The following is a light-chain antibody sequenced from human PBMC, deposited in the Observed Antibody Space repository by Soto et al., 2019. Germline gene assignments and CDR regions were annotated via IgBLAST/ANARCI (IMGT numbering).Light chain of an antibody. V-gene: IGLV2-23*02. CDR1: SSDVGRYNI. J-gene: IGLJ2*01. CDR2: EVT. CDR3: CSYAGSSTFVV. Sequence: QSVLTQPASVSGSPGQSITISCTGTSSDVGRYNIVSWYQQHPGKAPKLMIFEVTKRPSGVSNRFSGSKSDNTASLTISGLQAADEDDYYCCSYAGSSTFVVFGGGTQLTVL.